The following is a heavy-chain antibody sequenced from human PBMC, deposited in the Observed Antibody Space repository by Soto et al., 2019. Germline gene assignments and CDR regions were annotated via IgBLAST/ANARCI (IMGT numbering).Heavy chain of an antibody. Sequence: SVKVSCKASGGTFSSYAISWVRQAPGQGLEWMGGIIPIFGTANYAQKFQGRVTITADESTSTAYMELSSLRSEDTAVYYCARDGYRYSSSGNWFDPWGQGTLVTVSS. V-gene: IGHV1-69*13. CDR3: ARDGYRYSSSGNWFDP. CDR2: IIPIFGTA. J-gene: IGHJ5*02. CDR1: GGTFSSYA. D-gene: IGHD6-13*01.